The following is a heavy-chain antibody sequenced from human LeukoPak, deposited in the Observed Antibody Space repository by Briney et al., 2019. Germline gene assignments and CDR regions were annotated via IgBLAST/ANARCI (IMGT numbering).Heavy chain of an antibody. CDR2: VSGGGGSA. CDR3: AKIGDYDFWSGPNAGHFDY. V-gene: IGHV3-23*01. CDR1: GFTFSGYA. Sequence: GGSLRLSCVASGFTFSGYAMSLVRQAPGKGLEWVSAVSGGGGSAYYADSVKGRFTIPRDNSKNTLYLQTNSLKVEDTAVYFCAKIGDYDFWSGPNAGHFDYWGQGTLVTVSS. J-gene: IGHJ4*02. D-gene: IGHD3-3*01.